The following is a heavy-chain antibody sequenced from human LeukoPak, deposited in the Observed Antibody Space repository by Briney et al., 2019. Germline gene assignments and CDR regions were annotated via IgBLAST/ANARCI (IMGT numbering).Heavy chain of an antibody. Sequence: PSETLSLTCTVSGGSISSSSYYWGWIRQPPGKGLEWIGSIYYSGSTYYNPSLKSRVTISVDTSKNQFSLKLSSVTAADTAVYYCARGRRVRGGFNYMDVWGKGTTVTVSS. D-gene: IGHD3-10*01. CDR3: ARGRRVRGGFNYMDV. CDR2: IYYSGST. J-gene: IGHJ6*03. CDR1: GGSISSSSYY. V-gene: IGHV4-39*01.